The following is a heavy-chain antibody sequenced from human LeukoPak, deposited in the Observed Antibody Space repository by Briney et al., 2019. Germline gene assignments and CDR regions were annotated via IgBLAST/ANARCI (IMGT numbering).Heavy chain of an antibody. CDR3: VRETAVTGSYYFDY. D-gene: IGHD6-19*01. J-gene: IGHJ4*02. CDR1: GFTFSDYY. Sequence: GGSLRLSCAASGFTFSDYYMSWIRQAPGKGLEWVSYISSSGSTLYYADSVKGRFTISRDNAKNTLYLQMDSLRPEDAAVYYCVRETAVTGSYYFDYWGQGTLVTVSS. CDR2: ISSSGSTL. V-gene: IGHV3-11*04.